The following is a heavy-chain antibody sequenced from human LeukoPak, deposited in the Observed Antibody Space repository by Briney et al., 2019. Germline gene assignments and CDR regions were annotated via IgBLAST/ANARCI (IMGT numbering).Heavy chain of an antibody. V-gene: IGHV3-23*01. Sequence: GGSLRLSCAASGFTFNSYAMSWVRQAPGKGLEWVSSFSGNSNNTYYANSVKGRFTISRDNSKNTLDLQMNSLRAEGTAVYYCARAPRPGTKYYYDSSGYYYFDYWGQGTLVTVSS. J-gene: IGHJ4*02. CDR1: GFTFNSYA. CDR2: FSGNSNNT. CDR3: ARAPRPGTKYYYDSSGYYYFDY. D-gene: IGHD3-22*01.